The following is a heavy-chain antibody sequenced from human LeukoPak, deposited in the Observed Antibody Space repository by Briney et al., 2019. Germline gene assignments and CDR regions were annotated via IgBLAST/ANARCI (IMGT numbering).Heavy chain of an antibody. J-gene: IGHJ4*02. D-gene: IGHD6-13*01. CDR1: GGSISSGDCY. CDR3: ARGRSSSWSSFDY. CDR2: IYNNGRT. V-gene: IGHV4-30-4*01. Sequence: PSQTLSLTCTVSGGSISSGDCYWSWIRQPPGKGLEWIGYIYNNGRTYYNPSLKSRVTISVDTSKNLFSLKVSSVTAADAAVYYCARGRSSSWSSFDYWGQGTLVTVSS.